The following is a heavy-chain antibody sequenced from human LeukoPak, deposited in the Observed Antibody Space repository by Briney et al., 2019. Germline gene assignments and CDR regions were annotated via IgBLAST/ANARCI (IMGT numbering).Heavy chain of an antibody. CDR1: GGSFSGYY. V-gene: IGHV4-34*01. J-gene: IGHJ6*02. CDR3: ARRGYYYYGMDV. Sequence: PSETLSLTCAVYGGSFSGYYWSWIRQPPGKGLEWIGEINHSGSTNYNPSLKSRVTISVDTSKNQFSQKLSSVTAADTAVYYCARRGYYYYGMDVWGQGTTVTVSS. CDR2: INHSGST.